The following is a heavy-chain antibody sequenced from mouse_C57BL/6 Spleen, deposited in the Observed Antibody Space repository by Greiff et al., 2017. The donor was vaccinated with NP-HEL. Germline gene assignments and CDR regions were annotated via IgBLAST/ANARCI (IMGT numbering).Heavy chain of an antibody. J-gene: IGHJ1*03. Sequence: VQLQQSGPELVKPGASVKIPCKASGYTFTDYNMDWVKQSHGKSLEWIGDINPNNGGTIYNQKFKGKATLTVDKSSSTAYMGLRSLTSEDTAVYYCARRGKLYGSSWYFDVWGTGTTVTVSS. CDR3: ARRGKLYGSSWYFDV. D-gene: IGHD1-1*01. V-gene: IGHV1-18*01. CDR2: INPNNGGT. CDR1: GYTFTDYN.